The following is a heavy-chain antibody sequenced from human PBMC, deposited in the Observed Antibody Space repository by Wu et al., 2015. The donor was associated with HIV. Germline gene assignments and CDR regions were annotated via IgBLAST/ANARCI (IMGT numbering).Heavy chain of an antibody. CDR1: GGTFSSYA. D-gene: IGHD6-19*01. CDR2: IIPIFGTA. Sequence: QVQLVQSGAEVKKPGSSVKVSCKASGGTFSSYAIGWVRQAPGQGLEWMGGIIPIFGTANYAQKFQGRVTITTDESTSTAYMELSSLRSEDTAVYYCAAGYSSGHPLYYFDYWGQGTLVTVSS. V-gene: IGHV1-69*05. J-gene: IGHJ4*02. CDR3: AAGYSSGHPLYYFDY.